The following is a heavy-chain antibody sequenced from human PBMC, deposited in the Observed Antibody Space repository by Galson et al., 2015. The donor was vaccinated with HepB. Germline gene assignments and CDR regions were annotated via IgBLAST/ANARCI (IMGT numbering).Heavy chain of an antibody. CDR3: AKGGYCSGTACYPES. Sequence: SLRLSCAASGFTFIDYAMNWVRQAPGKGLDWVSTISGDGGSTYYADSVKDRFTISRDNSQYTLYLQMSSLRVEDTAIYYCAKGGYCSGTACYPESWGQGTLVTVSS. J-gene: IGHJ4*02. V-gene: IGHV3-23*01. CDR1: GFTFIDYA. CDR2: ISGDGGST. D-gene: IGHD2-2*01.